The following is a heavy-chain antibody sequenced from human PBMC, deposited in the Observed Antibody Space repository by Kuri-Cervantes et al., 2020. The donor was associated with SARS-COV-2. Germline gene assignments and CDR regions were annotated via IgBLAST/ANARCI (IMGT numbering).Heavy chain of an antibody. V-gene: IGHV3-73*01. D-gene: IGHD2-8*01. J-gene: IGHJ4*02. CDR3: TARLQPEGVFDY. Sequence: GGSLRLSCVASGFVFSDSAIHWVRQASGKGLEWVGRIRSKTNSHATSYAASVKGRFTISRDDSKHTAFLQMNGLKTEDSAVYYCTARLQPEGVFDYWGPGTLVTVSS. CDR1: GFVFSDSA. CDR2: IRSKTNSHAT.